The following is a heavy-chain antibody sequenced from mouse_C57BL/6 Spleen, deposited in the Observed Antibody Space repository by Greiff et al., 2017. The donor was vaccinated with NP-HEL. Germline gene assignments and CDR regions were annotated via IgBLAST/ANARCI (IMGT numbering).Heavy chain of an antibody. J-gene: IGHJ2*01. CDR3: ARRPGPGFDY. D-gene: IGHD3-1*01. CDR2: IYPGDGDT. V-gene: IGHV1-82*01. Sequence: VQLQQSGPELVKPGASVKISCKASGYAFSSSWMNWVKQRPGKGLEWIGRIYPGDGDTNYNGKFKGKATLTADKSSSTAYMQLSSLTSEDSAVYCCARRPGPGFDYWGQGTTLTVSS. CDR1: GYAFSSSW.